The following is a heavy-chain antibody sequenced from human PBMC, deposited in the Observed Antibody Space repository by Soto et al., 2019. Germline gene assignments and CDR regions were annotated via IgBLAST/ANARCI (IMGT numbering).Heavy chain of an antibody. CDR3: VRNWRYYGGDYYYGMDA. D-gene: IGHD3-10*01. CDR2: IYWDDDE. CDR1: GFSLNTGGVG. V-gene: IGHV2-5*02. J-gene: IGHJ6*02. Sequence: ITLKESGPTLVKPTQTLTLTCTFSGFSLNTGGVGVGWVRQPRGKAMEWLALIYWDDDERYRPSLRSRLNITKDTINNQVVLTMTNMDPEDTATYYCVRNWRYYGGDYYYGMDAWGQGTTLTVSS.